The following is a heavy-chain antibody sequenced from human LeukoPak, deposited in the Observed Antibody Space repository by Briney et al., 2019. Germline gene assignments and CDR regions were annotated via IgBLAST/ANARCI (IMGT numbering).Heavy chain of an antibody. CDR2: IYYSGST. Sequence: SETLSLTCTVSGGSISSYYWSWIRQPPGKGLEWIGYIYYSGSTNYNPSLKSRVTISVDTSKNQFSLKLSSVTAADTAVYYCARHGEYCSGGSCPPYNWFDPWGQGTLVTVSS. V-gene: IGHV4-59*08. CDR1: GGSISSYY. D-gene: IGHD2-15*01. J-gene: IGHJ5*02. CDR3: ARHGEYCSGGSCPPYNWFDP.